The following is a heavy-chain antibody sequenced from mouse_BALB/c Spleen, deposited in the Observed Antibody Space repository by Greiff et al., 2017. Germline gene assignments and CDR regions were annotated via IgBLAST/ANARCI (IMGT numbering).Heavy chain of an antibody. D-gene: IGHD3-1*01. J-gene: IGHJ4*01. CDR3: ARGRGYRDAMDY. CDR1: GFTFSSYA. Sequence: EVNVVESGGGLVKPGGSLKLSCAASGFTFSSYAMSWVRQTPEKRLEWVASISSGGSTYYPDSVKGRFTISRDNARNILYLQMSSLRSEDTAMYYCARGRGYRDAMDYWGQGTSVTVSS. V-gene: IGHV5-6-5*01. CDR2: ISSGGST.